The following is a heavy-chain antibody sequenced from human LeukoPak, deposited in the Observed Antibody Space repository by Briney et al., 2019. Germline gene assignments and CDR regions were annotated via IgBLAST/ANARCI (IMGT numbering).Heavy chain of an antibody. D-gene: IGHD1-26*01. J-gene: IGHJ3*02. CDR2: IYYSGST. V-gene: IGHV4-59*08. Sequence: PSETLSPTCTVSGGSISSYYWSWIRQPPGKGLEWIGYIYYSGSTNYNPSLKSRVTISVDTSKNQFSLKLSSVTAADTAVYYCARQRGSFDAFDIWGQGTMVTVSS. CDR1: GGSISSYY. CDR3: ARQRGSFDAFDI.